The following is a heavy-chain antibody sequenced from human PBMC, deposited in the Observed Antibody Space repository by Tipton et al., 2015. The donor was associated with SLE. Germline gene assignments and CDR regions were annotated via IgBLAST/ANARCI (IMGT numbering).Heavy chain of an antibody. Sequence: LRLSCAVYGGSFSGYYWSWIRQPAGKGLEWIGRIYTSGSTNYNPSLKSRVTISVDTSKNQFSLKLSSVTAADTAVYYCAREGAEAPNARGWGQGTLATVSS. CDR2: IYTSGST. CDR3: AREGAEAPNARG. CDR1: GGSFSGYY. D-gene: IGHD2-8*01. V-gene: IGHV4-4*07. J-gene: IGHJ4*02.